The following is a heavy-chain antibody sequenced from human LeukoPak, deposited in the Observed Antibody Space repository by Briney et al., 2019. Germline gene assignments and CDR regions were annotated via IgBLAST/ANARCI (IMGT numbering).Heavy chain of an antibody. CDR1: GFTFSSYG. Sequence: GGSLRLSCAVSGFTFSSYGMSWVRQAPGKGLEWVSAISGSGGSTYYADSVKGRFTISRDNPKNTLYLQMNSLRAEDTAVYYCATEIIMITFGGFRVVYWGQGTLVTVSS. D-gene: IGHD3-16*01. J-gene: IGHJ4*02. CDR3: ATEIIMITFGGFRVVY. V-gene: IGHV3-23*01. CDR2: ISGSGGST.